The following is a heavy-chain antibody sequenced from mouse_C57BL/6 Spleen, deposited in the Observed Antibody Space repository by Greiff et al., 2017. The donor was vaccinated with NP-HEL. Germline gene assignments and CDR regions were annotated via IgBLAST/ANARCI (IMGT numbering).Heavy chain of an antibody. V-gene: IGHV1-69*01. CDR2: IDPSDSYT. J-gene: IGHJ4*01. D-gene: IGHD2-5*01. CDR3: ARASYSNYEGDY. CDR1: GYTFTSYW. Sequence: VQLQQPGAELVMPGASVKLSCKASGYTFTSYWMHWVKQRPGQGLEWIGEIDPSDSYTNYNQKFKGKSTLTVDKSSSTAYMQRSSLTSEDSAVYYCARASYSNYEGDYWGQGTSVTVSS.